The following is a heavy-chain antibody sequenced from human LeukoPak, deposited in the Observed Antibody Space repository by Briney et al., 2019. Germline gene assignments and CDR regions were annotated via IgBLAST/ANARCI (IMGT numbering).Heavy chain of an antibody. Sequence: GASVKVSCKASGGTFSSYAISWVRQAPGQGLEWMGGIIPIFGTANYAQKFQGRVTITADESTSTAYMELSSLRSEDTAVYYCARARGIAVAGISFDYWGQGTLVTVSP. CDR1: GGTFSSYA. CDR2: IIPIFGTA. CDR3: ARARGIAVAGISFDY. J-gene: IGHJ4*02. V-gene: IGHV1-69*13. D-gene: IGHD6-19*01.